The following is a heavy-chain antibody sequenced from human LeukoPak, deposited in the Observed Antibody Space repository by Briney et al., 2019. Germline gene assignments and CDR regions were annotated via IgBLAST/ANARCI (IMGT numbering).Heavy chain of an antibody. CDR1: GYSISSGYF. V-gene: IGHV4-38-2*02. D-gene: IGHD2-21*01. Sequence: SETLSLTCNISGYSISSGYFWGWVRQAPGKGLEWIGSIYQRATVHYNPSLKSRVTISLDTSKNHFSLNLRSMQASDTAVYYCARAFCVGECFVLHIFFDSWGQGTLVTVSS. CDR2: IYQRATV. CDR3: ARAFCVGECFVLHIFFDS. J-gene: IGHJ4*02.